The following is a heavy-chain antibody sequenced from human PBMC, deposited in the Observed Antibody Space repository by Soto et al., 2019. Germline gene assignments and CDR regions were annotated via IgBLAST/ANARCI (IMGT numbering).Heavy chain of an antibody. Sequence: QVQLQESGPGLVKPSETLSLTCSVSGDSISRKYWSWLRQPAWGGLEWIGRIYTTGATNYNSSLKSRVSMSVDTSKDQFSLRLTSVTAADTAVYFCAITVIAPSPYLDHWGQGLLVTVSS. J-gene: IGHJ4*02. CDR3: AITVIAPSPYLDH. D-gene: IGHD3-22*01. CDR1: GDSISRKY. CDR2: IYTTGAT. V-gene: IGHV4-4*07.